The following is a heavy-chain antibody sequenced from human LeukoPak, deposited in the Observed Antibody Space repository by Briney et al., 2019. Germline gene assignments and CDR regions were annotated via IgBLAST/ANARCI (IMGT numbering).Heavy chain of an antibody. D-gene: IGHD2-15*01. J-gene: IGHJ4*02. Sequence: PGGSLRLSCAASGFTFSSYWMSWVRQAPGKGLEWVANIKQDGSEKYYVDSVKGRFTISRDNAKNSLYLQMNSLRAEDTAVYYCARGQPILGYCSGGSCYGGGFDYWGQGTLVTVSS. CDR2: IKQDGSEK. CDR1: GFTFSSYW. CDR3: ARGQPILGYCSGGSCYGGGFDY. V-gene: IGHV3-7*01.